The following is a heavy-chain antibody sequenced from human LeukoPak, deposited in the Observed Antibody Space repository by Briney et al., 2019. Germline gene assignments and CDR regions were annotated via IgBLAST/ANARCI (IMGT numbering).Heavy chain of an antibody. CDR1: GGSISSGGYY. D-gene: IGHD1-26*01. J-gene: IGHJ4*02. V-gene: IGHV4-31*03. CDR2: IYYSGST. CDR3: ARDGLVGATMGFDY. Sequence: SETLSLTCTVSGGSISSGGYYWSWIRQHPGKGLEWIGYIYYSGSTYYNPSLKSRVTISVDTSKNQFSLKLSSVTAADTAVYYCARDGLVGATMGFDYWGQGTLVTVSS.